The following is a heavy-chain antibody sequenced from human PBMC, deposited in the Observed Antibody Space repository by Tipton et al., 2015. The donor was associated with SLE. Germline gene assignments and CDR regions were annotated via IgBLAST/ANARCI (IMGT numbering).Heavy chain of an antibody. Sequence: TLSLTCTVSGESITTGGYYWTWIRQHPGKGLEYIGFIYHSGSAYHNPTLKSRVTISVDTSKNQFSLKLPSVTDADTAVYYCARMGDRWYLDLWGRGTLVTVSS. CDR2: IYHSGSA. D-gene: IGHD3-16*01. CDR3: ARMGDRWYLDL. CDR1: GESITTGGYY. V-gene: IGHV4-31*03. J-gene: IGHJ2*01.